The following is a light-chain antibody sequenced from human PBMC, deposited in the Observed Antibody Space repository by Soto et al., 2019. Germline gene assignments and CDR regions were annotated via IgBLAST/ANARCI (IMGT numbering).Light chain of an antibody. CDR3: LSCDSDMSSPHYV. CDR2: GDS. CDR1: SSNIGAGND. Sequence: QSVLTQPPSVSGAPGQRVTISCTGSSSNIGAGNDVHWYQQLPGTAPKLLIYGDSNRPSGVPDRFSGSKSGASASLAVTGLQAEDEAEYNCLSCDSDMSSPHYVFGAGTKLTVL. J-gene: IGLJ1*01. V-gene: IGLV1-40*01.